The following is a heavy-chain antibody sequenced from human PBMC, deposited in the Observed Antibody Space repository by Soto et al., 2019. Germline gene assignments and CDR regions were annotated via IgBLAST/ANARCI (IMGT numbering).Heavy chain of an antibody. CDR3: ARTLRRYCTNGVCSNYYYYGMDV. Sequence: SGPTLVNPTQTLTLTCTFSGFSLSSSGVGVGWIRQPPGKALEWLALIDWDDDKYYSTSLKTRLTISKDTSKNQVVLTMTNMDPVDTATYYCARTLRRYCTNGVCSNYYYYGMDVWGQGTTVTVS. V-gene: IGHV2-70*01. CDR1: GFSLSSSGVG. J-gene: IGHJ6*02. CDR2: IDWDDDK. D-gene: IGHD2-8*01.